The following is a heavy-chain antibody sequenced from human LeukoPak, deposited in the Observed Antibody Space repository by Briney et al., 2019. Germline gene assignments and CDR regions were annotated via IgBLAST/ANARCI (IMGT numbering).Heavy chain of an antibody. CDR2: IYYNGNT. D-gene: IGHD3-10*01. V-gene: IGHV4-59*01. J-gene: IGHJ5*02. CDR1: GGSITNNY. Sequence: SETLSLTCTVSGGSITNNYWSWIRQSPGKGLEWIGYIYYNGNTNYNPSLKSRVTLSVDTSKNQFSLKVNSVTAADTAVYYCARGLRSPTQVWFDPWGQGTLVTVSS. CDR3: ARGLRSPTQVWFDP.